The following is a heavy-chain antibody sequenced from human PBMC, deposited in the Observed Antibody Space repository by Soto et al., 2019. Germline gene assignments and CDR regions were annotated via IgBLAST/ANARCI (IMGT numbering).Heavy chain of an antibody. CDR1: GGSISSGGYS. D-gene: IGHD5-18*01. Sequence: TSETLSLTCAVSGGSISSGGYSWSWIRQPPGKGLEWIGYIYHSGSTYYNPSLKSRVTISVDRSKNQFSLKLSSVTAADTAVYYCARSGYSYGNFDYWGQGTLVTVSS. CDR2: IYHSGST. V-gene: IGHV4-30-2*02. J-gene: IGHJ4*02. CDR3: ARSGYSYGNFDY.